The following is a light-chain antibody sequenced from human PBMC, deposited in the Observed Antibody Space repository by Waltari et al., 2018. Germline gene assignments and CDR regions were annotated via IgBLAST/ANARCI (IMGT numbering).Light chain of an antibody. J-gene: IGKJ3*01. Sequence: DIQMTQSPSSLSASVGDRVTITCRASQTVTGWLNWSQEKPGKAPKLLIYSASILESGVPSRFSGSGFGTDFTLTITSLQREDVATYYCQQSYNLPPTFGPGTKVDIK. CDR3: QQSYNLPPT. V-gene: IGKV1-39*01. CDR1: QTVTGW. CDR2: SAS.